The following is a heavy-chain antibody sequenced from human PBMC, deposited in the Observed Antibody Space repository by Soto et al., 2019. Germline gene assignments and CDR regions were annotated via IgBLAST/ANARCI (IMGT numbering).Heavy chain of an antibody. CDR2: ISAYNGNT. J-gene: IGHJ5*02. V-gene: IGHV1-18*01. CDR3: ARDYYGSGRLNAHNWFDP. Sequence: QVQLVQSGAEVKKPGASVKVSCKASGYTFTSYGISWVRQPPGQGLEWMGWISAYNGNTNYAQKLQGRVTMTTDTATSTAYMELRSLRSDDTAVYYCARDYYGSGRLNAHNWFDPWGQGTLVTVSS. CDR1: GYTFTSYG. D-gene: IGHD3-10*01.